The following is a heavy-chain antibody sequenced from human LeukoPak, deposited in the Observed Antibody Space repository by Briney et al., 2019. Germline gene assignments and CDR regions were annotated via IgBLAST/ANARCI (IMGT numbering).Heavy chain of an antibody. V-gene: IGHV4-30-4*01. CDR2: IYYSGST. D-gene: IGHD5-12*01. CDR1: GGSISSGDYY. J-gene: IGHJ4*02. Sequence: SQTLSLTCTVSGGSISSGDYYWSWIRQPPGKGLEWIGYIYYSGSTYYNPSLKSRVTISVDTSKNQFSLKLSSVTAADTAVYYCARGEVATTSADYWGQGTLVTVSS. CDR3: ARGEVATTSADY.